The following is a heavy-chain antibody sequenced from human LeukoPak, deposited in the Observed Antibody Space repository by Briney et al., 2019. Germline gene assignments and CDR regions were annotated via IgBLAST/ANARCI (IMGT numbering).Heavy chain of an antibody. Sequence: PGGSLRLSCAASGFTFSSYSMNWVRQAPGKGLEWVSSISSSSSYIYYADSVKGRFTISRDNAKNSLYLQMNSLRAEDTAAYYCARAVGASYSGSYFFDYWGQGTLVTVSS. D-gene: IGHD1-26*01. CDR1: GFTFSSYS. J-gene: IGHJ4*02. CDR2: ISSSSSYI. V-gene: IGHV3-21*01. CDR3: ARAVGASYSGSYFFDY.